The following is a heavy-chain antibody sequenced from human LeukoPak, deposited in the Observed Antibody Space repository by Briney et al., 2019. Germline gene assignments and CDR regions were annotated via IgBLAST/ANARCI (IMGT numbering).Heavy chain of an antibody. Sequence: PSETLSLTCAVSGYAIRGAYYWGWIRQPPGKGLEWIGSIYHSVSTYYNPSLKSRVTLSLGPSKNQFSLKLSSVTAADTAVYYCARHGSYSPFDPWGQGTLVIVPS. CDR1: GYAIRGAYY. V-gene: IGHV4-38-2*01. CDR3: ARHGSYSPFDP. CDR2: IYHSVST. D-gene: IGHD2-15*01. J-gene: IGHJ5*02.